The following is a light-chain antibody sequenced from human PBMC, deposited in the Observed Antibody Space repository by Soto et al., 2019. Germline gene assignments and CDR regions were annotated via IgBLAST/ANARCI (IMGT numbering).Light chain of an antibody. CDR1: SSDVGGYNY. CDR2: DVT. J-gene: IGLJ3*02. CDR3: CSYAGSYIWV. V-gene: IGLV2-11*01. Sequence: QSALTQPASVSGSPGQSITISCTGTSSDVGGYNYVSWYQQHPGKAPKLMIYDVTQRPSGVPDRFSGSKSGNTASLTISGLQAEDEADYYCCSYAGSYIWVFGGGTKVTVL.